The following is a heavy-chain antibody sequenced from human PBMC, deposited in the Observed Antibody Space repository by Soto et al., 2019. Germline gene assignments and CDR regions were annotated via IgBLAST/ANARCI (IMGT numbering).Heavy chain of an antibody. D-gene: IGHD3-9*01. CDR2: TYYRSKWYN. Sequence: SQTLSLTCAISGDSVSSNSAAWNWIRQSPSRGLEWLGRTYYRSKWYNDYAVSVKGRITINPDTSKNQFSLQLNSVTPEDTAVYYCARDADYDILTGYYKGYFDYWGQGTLVTVSS. J-gene: IGHJ4*02. V-gene: IGHV6-1*01. CDR3: ARDADYDILTGYYKGYFDY. CDR1: GDSVSSNSAA.